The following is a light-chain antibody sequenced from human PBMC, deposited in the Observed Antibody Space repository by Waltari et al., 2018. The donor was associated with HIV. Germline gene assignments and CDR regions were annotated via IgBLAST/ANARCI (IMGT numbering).Light chain of an antibody. V-gene: IGLV1-40*01. CDR3: QSYDSSLRGYV. J-gene: IGLJ1*01. CDR2: GNN. CDR1: RPTLGAAHH. Sequence: QSVLTQPPSVSGAPGQRVTIPATGSRPTLGAAHHVHWYQHLPGPAPKLLIYGNNNRPSGVPDRFSGSKSGTSASLAITGLQAEDEADYYCQSYDSSLRGYVFGTGTKVTVL.